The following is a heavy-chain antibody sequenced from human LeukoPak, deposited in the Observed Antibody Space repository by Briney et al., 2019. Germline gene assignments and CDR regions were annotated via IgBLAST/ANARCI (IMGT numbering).Heavy chain of an antibody. CDR3: ARASGRGLYYFDY. Sequence: GGSLRLSCAASGFTFNTYAMHWVRHAPGKGLEFVSSISSSGGNTYYANSVKGRFTISRDDSKNTLYLQMGSLRPEDMAVYYCARASGRGLYYFDYWGQGTLVTVSS. CDR1: GFTFNTYA. D-gene: IGHD2-15*01. J-gene: IGHJ4*02. CDR2: ISSSGGNT. V-gene: IGHV3-64*01.